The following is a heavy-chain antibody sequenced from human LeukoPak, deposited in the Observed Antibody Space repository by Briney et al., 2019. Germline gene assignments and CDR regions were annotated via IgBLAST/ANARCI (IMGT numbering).Heavy chain of an antibody. D-gene: IGHD3-22*01. CDR1: GLTFSTSP. Sequence: GGSLRLSCAPSGLTFSTSPMNWVPLPPANRLEWVSTSGTSGDTYYADSVKGRFTISRDNSKSTLSLQMANLRVEDTAVYYCATKTPGNYPYVYWGQGTLVTVSP. CDR2: SGTSGDT. CDR3: ATKTPGNYPYVY. J-gene: IGHJ1*01. V-gene: IGHV3-23*01.